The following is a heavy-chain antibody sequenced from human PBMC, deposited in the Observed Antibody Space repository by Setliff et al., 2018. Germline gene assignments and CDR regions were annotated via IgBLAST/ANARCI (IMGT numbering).Heavy chain of an antibody. D-gene: IGHD1-26*01. CDR3: AKDGVGAKYYFDY. Sequence: ASVKVSCKASGYTFTSYGISWVRQAPGQGLEWMGWISGYNGNTKYAQKFQGRVTMTTDTSTSTAYMELRSLRSDDTAVYYCAKDGVGAKYYFDYWGQGTLVTVSS. CDR2: ISGYNGNT. CDR1: GYTFTSYG. J-gene: IGHJ4*02. V-gene: IGHV1-18*01.